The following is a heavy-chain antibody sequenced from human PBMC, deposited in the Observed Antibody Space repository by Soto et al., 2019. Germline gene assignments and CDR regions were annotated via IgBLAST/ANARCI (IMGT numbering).Heavy chain of an antibody. CDR2: ISYDGSNK. J-gene: IGHJ6*02. Sequence: QVQLVESGGGVVQPGRSLRLSCAASGFTFSSYAMHWVRQAPGKGLEWVAVISYDGSNKYYADSVKGRFTISRDNSKNTLYLQMNSLRAEDTAVYYCARDLVAATTHYYYYGMDVWGQGTTGTVSS. CDR1: GFTFSSYA. CDR3: ARDLVAATTHYYYYGMDV. V-gene: IGHV3-30-3*01. D-gene: IGHD2-15*01.